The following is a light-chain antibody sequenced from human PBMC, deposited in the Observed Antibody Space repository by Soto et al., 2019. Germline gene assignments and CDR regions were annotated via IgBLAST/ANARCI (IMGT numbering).Light chain of an antibody. J-gene: IGKJ1*01. CDR1: QDINGW. CDR3: KQADTFPRK. V-gene: IGKV1-12*01. CDR2: AAS. Sequence: DLQMTQSPSSVSASVGDRVTITCRASQDINGWLAWYQQEPGKAPKLLIYAASNLQRGVPSRFSGSGSGTDFTLTIISLQPEDFATYDCKQADTFPRKFGQGTKVEIK.